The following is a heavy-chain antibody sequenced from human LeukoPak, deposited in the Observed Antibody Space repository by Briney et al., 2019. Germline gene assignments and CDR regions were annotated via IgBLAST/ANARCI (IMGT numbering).Heavy chain of an antibody. CDR1: GFTFSSYA. CDR3: AKDRAARTHYYYYMDV. V-gene: IGHV3-23*01. J-gene: IGHJ6*03. Sequence: GGSLRLSCAASGFTFSSYAMSWVRQAPGKGLEWVSAISGSGGSTYYADSVKGRFTISRDNSKNTPYLQMNSLRAEDTAVYYCAKDRAARTHYYYYMDVWGKGTTVTVSS. CDR2: ISGSGGST. D-gene: IGHD6-6*01.